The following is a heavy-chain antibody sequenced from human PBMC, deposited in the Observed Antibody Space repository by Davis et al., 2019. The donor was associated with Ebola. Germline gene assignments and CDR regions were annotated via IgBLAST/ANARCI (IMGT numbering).Heavy chain of an antibody. CDR3: AKDSMAGPVYATNFDY. CDR1: GFTFSSYA. CDR2: ISYDGSNK. J-gene: IGHJ4*02. D-gene: IGHD2-8*01. V-gene: IGHV3-30-3*01. Sequence: GESLKISCAASGFTFSSYAMHWVRQAPGKGLEWVAVISYDGSNKYYADSVKGRFTISRDNSKNTLYLQMNSLRAEDTAVYYCAKDSMAGPVYATNFDYWGQGTLVTVSS.